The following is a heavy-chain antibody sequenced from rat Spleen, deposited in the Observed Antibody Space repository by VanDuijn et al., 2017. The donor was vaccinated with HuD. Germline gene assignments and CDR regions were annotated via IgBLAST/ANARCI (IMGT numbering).Heavy chain of an antibody. J-gene: IGHJ2*01. V-gene: IGHV5-20*01. CDR2: ISYDGSRT. CDR1: GLSFSNYD. CDR3: TRDERVSAHFDY. Sequence: EVQLVESGGGLVQPGRSMKLSCAASGLSFSNYDMAWVRQAPTKGLEWVASISYDGSRTFYRDSVKGRFTVSRDDAKSTLYLQMNSLRSEDTATYYCTRDERVSAHFDYWGQGVMVTVSS. D-gene: IGHD1-4*01.